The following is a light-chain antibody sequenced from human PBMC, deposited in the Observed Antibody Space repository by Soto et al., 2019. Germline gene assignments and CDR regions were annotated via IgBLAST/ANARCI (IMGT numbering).Light chain of an antibody. CDR2: SAS. CDR3: QQYNNAKT. CDR1: QSVSSN. Sequence: EIVMTQSPATLSVSPGERATLSCRASQSVSSNLAWYQQKPGQAPRLLIYSASIRATGIPARFSGSGSGTEFTLTISSLLSEDFAVYYCQQYNNAKTFGQGTKVDIK. V-gene: IGKV3-15*01. J-gene: IGKJ1*01.